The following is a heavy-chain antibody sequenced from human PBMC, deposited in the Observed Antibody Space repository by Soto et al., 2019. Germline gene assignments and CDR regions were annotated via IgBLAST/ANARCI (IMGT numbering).Heavy chain of an antibody. Sequence: PSETLSLTCTVSGGSISSGGYYWSWIRQHPGKGLEWIGYIYYSGSTYYNPSLKSRVTISVDTSKNQFSLKLSSVTAADTAVYYCARMTRNNPLSYYYGMDVWGQGTTVTV. CDR2: IYYSGST. J-gene: IGHJ6*02. CDR1: GGSISSGGYY. V-gene: IGHV4-31*03. CDR3: ARMTRNNPLSYYYGMDV. D-gene: IGHD1-20*01.